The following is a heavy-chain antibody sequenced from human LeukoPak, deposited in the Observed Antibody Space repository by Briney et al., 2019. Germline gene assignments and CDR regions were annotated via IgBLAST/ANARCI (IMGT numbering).Heavy chain of an antibody. J-gene: IGHJ6*03. CDR3: ARGDCSSTICYSPMDV. Sequence: TSETLSLTCAVYGGSFSGYYWSWIRQPPGKGLEWIGEINHSGSTNYNPSLKSRVTISVDTSKNQFSLKLSSVTAADTAVYYCARGDCSSTICYSPMDVWGTGTTVTVSS. D-gene: IGHD2-2*01. V-gene: IGHV4-34*01. CDR2: INHSGST. CDR1: GGSFSGYY.